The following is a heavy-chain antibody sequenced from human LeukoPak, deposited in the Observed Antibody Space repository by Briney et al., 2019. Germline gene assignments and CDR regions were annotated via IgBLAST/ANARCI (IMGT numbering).Heavy chain of an antibody. CDR2: IGYDGSNK. CDR1: GFTFSSYG. CDR3: ATADTVTAYYYYYMDV. D-gene: IGHD4-17*01. Sequence: GGSLRLSCAASGFTFSSYGMHWVRQAPGKGLEWVAFIGYDGSNKYYADSVKGRFTISRDNSKNTLYLQMNSLRAEDTAVYYCATADTVTAYYYYYMDVWGKGTTVTVSS. J-gene: IGHJ6*03. V-gene: IGHV3-30*02.